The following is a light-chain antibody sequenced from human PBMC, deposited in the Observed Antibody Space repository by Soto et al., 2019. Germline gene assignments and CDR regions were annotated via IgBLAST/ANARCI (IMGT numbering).Light chain of an antibody. V-gene: IGKV1-5*03. J-gene: IGKJ1*01. CDR2: KAS. Sequence: DIQMTQSPSTLSASVGDRDTITCRASQSINTWLAWYQQKAGKAPNLLIYKASSLENGVQSRFSGSGSGTEFTLTISSLQPDDFATYYSHQYNTYPWTFGQGTKVEIK. CDR3: HQYNTYPWT. CDR1: QSINTW.